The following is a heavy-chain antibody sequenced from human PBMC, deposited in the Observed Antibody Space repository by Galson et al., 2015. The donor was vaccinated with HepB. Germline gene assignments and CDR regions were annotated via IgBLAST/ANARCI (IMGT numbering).Heavy chain of an antibody. CDR1: GFTFSDYY. CDR3: ASRKGDY. CDR2: ISPCGSFT. J-gene: IGHJ4*02. V-gene: IGHV3-11*06. Sequence: LRLSCAASGFTFSDYYMNWIRQAPGKGLMWLSEISPCGSFTNYADSVKGRFTISRDNAKKSLYLQLNSLRAEDSAMYYCASRKGDYWGQGTLVTVSS.